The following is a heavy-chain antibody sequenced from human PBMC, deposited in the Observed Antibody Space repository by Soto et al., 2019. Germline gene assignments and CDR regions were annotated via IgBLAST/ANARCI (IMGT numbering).Heavy chain of an antibody. J-gene: IGHJ6*02. V-gene: IGHV1-2*02. Sequence: ASVKVSCKASGYTFTGYYMHWVRQAPGQGLEWMGWINPNSGGTNYAQKFQGRVTMTRDTSISTAYMELSSLRSEDTAVYYCARMIAAAGTFDRYYGMDVWGQGTTVTVSS. CDR3: ARMIAAAGTFDRYYGMDV. CDR1: GYTFTGYY. D-gene: IGHD6-13*01. CDR2: INPNSGGT.